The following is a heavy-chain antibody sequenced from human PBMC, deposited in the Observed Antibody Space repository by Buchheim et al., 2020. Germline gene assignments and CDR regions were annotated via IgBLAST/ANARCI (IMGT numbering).Heavy chain of an antibody. D-gene: IGHD5-12*01. J-gene: IGHJ4*02. CDR2: MNSASTSI. Sequence: EVRLVESGGGLVQPGGSLRLSCAASGFTFSRYSMSWVRQAPGKGLEWVSYMNSASTSIYYADSVKGRFTISRDNAKNSLYLQMNSLRDEDTAVYYCASGLRYFDYWGQGTL. CDR1: GFTFSRYS. CDR3: ASGLRYFDY. V-gene: IGHV3-48*02.